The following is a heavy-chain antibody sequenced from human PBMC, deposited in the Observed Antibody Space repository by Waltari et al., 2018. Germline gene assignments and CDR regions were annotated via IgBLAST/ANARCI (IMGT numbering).Heavy chain of an antibody. D-gene: IGHD6-19*01. CDR2: IRSEAYVGTT. CDR3: TGDCGGSSGRPYYYGMDV. J-gene: IGHJ6*02. Sequence: VQLLDSGGGLVQPGRSLSPSCTHSGFSFAHFVLICFRQAPGKGLGWVGFIRSEAYVGTTENATSVKGRFTSSRDDSKSIAYLQMNSLKTEDTAVYYCTGDCGGSSGRPYYYGMDVWGQGATVTVSS. V-gene: IGHV3-49*03. CDR1: GFSFAHFV.